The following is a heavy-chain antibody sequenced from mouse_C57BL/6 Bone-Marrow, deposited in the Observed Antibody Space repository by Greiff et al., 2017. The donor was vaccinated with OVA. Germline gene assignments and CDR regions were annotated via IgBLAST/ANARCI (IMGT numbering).Heavy chain of an antibody. V-gene: IGHV1-82*01. J-gene: IGHJ2*01. CDR3: ARTGYYGSSYVSY. D-gene: IGHD1-1*01. CDR2: IYPGDGDT. Sequence: VQLQQSGPELVKPGASVKISCKASVYAFSSSWMNWVKQRPGKGLEWIGRIYPGDGDTNYNGKFKGKATLTADKSSSTAYMQLSSLTSEDSAVYFCARTGYYGSSYVSYWGQGTTLTVSS. CDR1: VYAFSSSW.